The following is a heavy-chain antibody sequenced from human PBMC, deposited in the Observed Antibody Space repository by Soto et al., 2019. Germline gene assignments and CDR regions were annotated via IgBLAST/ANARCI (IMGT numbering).Heavy chain of an antibody. CDR3: ARQDCSSTSCYFDS. CDR2: IYHSGST. J-gene: IGHJ4*02. D-gene: IGHD2-2*01. CDR1: GGYISNYY. Sequence: PSETLSLTCTVSGGYISNYYWSWIRQPPGKGLEWIGYIYHSGSTNYNPSLKSRVTISIDTSKNQFSLKLSSVTAADTAVYYCARQDCSSTSCYFDSWGQGTLVTVS. V-gene: IGHV4-59*08.